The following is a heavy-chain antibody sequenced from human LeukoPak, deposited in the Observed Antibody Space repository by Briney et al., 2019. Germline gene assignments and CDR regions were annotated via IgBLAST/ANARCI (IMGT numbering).Heavy chain of an antibody. CDR1: GGTFSSYA. V-gene: IGHV1-69*13. J-gene: IGHJ4*02. D-gene: IGHD5-24*01. CDR2: IIPIFGTA. CDR3: ARDGARDGYNGPFDY. Sequence: SVKVSCKASGGTFSSYAISWVRQAPGQGLEWMGGIIPIFGTANYAQKFQGRVTITADESTSTAYMELSSLRSEDTAVYYCARDGARDGYNGPFDYWGQGTLVTVSS.